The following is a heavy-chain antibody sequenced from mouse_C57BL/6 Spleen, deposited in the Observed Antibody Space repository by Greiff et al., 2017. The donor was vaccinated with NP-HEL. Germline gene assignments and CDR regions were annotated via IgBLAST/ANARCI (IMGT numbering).Heavy chain of an antibody. CDR2: IYPGDGDT. CDR1: GYAFSSSW. J-gene: IGHJ2*01. V-gene: IGHV1-82*01. Sequence: VQLQQSGPELVKPGASVKISCKASGYAFSSSWMNWVKQRPGKGLEWIGRIYPGDGDTNYNGKFKGKATLTADKSSSTAYMQLSSLTSEDSAVYFWARPTGRGGYYFDYRGQGTTLTVSS. D-gene: IGHD4-1*02. CDR3: ARPTGRGGYYFDY.